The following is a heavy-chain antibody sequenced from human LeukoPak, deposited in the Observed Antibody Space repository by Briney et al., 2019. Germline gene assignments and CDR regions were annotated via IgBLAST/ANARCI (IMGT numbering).Heavy chain of an antibody. V-gene: IGHV3-48*03. CDR3: AREYNFWSGSHSYNWFDP. Sequence: GGSLGLSCAASGFIFNSYEMNWVRQAPGKGLEWVSYISSSGSPIYYADSVKGRFTISRDNAKNSLYLQMNSLRADDTAVYYCAREYNFWSGSHSYNWFDPWGQGTLVTVSS. D-gene: IGHD3-3*01. CDR2: ISSSGSPI. J-gene: IGHJ5*02. CDR1: GFIFNSYE.